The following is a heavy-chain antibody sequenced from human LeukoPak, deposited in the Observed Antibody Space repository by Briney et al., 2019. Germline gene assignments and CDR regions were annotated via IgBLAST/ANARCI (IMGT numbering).Heavy chain of an antibody. CDR1: GFTFSSYG. D-gene: IGHD3-10*01. J-gene: IGHJ4*02. V-gene: IGHV3-30*02. Sequence: GGSLRLSCAASGFTFSSYGMHWVRQAPGKGLEWVAFVRSDGSIEYYADSVKGRFTISRDNSKNTLYLQMNSLRAEDSAVYYCAKDLGTLISGTYYYYFDYWGQGTLVTVSS. CDR3: AKDLGTLISGTYYYYFDY. CDR2: VRSDGSIE.